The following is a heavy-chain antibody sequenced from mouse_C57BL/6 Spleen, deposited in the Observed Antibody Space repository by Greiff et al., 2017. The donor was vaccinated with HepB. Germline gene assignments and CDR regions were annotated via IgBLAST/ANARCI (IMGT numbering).Heavy chain of an antibody. Sequence: VQLQESGTELVKPGASVKLSCKASGYTFTSYWMHWVKQRPGQALEWIGNINPSNGGTNYNEKFKSKATLTVDKSSSTAYMQLSSLTSEDSAVYYCARDVTGTRYFDVWGTGTTVTVSS. V-gene: IGHV1-53*01. D-gene: IGHD4-1*01. CDR2: INPSNGGT. J-gene: IGHJ1*03. CDR1: GYTFTSYW. CDR3: ARDVTGTRYFDV.